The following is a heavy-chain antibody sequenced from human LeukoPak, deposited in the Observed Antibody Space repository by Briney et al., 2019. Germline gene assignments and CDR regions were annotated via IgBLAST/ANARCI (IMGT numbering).Heavy chain of an antibody. CDR1: GFTFSSYE. V-gene: IGHV3-48*03. CDR3: ARGRGSSG. Sequence: PGGSLRLSCAVSGFTFSSYEMNWVRQAPGKGLEWVSYISSGGYTMYYADSVKGRFTISRDNAKNSLSLQMNSLRAEDTAVYYCARGRGSSGWGEGTLVTVSS. CDR2: ISSGGYTM. D-gene: IGHD6-19*01. J-gene: IGHJ4*02.